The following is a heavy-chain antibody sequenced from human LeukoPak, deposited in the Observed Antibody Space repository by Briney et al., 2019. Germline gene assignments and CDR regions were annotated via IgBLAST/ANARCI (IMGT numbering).Heavy chain of an antibody. CDR3: ARDSSGWLDY. CDR1: GFTFSSYG. J-gene: IGHJ4*02. V-gene: IGHV3-33*01. CDR2: IWYDGSNK. D-gene: IGHD6-19*01. Sequence: PGGSLRLSCAASGFTFSSYGMHWVRQAPGKGLEWVAVIWYDGSNKYYADSVKGRVTISRDNPKNTLYLQMNSLRAEDTAVYYCARDSSGWLDYWGQGTLVTVSS.